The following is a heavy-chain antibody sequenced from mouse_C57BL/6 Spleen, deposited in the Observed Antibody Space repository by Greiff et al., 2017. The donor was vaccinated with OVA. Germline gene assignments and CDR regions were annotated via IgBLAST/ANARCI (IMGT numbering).Heavy chain of an antibody. Sequence: LVESGPELVKPGASVKISCKASGYAFSSSWMNWVKQRPGKGLEWIGRIYPGDGDTNYNGKFKGKATLTADKSSSTAYMQLSSLTSEDSAVYFCARDDSFYAMDYWGQGTSVTVSS. V-gene: IGHV1-82*01. CDR3: ARDDSFYAMDY. CDR1: GYAFSSSW. J-gene: IGHJ4*01. D-gene: IGHD2-4*01. CDR2: IYPGDGDT.